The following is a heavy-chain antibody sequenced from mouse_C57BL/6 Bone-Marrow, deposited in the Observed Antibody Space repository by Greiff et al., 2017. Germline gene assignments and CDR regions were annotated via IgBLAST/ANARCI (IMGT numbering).Heavy chain of an antibody. CDR3: ARHYDPVGWYFDV. Sequence: EVQLKESVAELVRPGASVKLSCTASGFNIKNTYMHWVKQRPEQGLEWIGRIDPANGNTKYAPKFQGKATITADTSSNTAYLQLSSLTSEDTAIYYCARHYDPVGWYFDVWGTGTTVTVSS. D-gene: IGHD2-4*01. CDR1: GFNIKNTY. CDR2: IDPANGNT. J-gene: IGHJ1*03. V-gene: IGHV14-3*01.